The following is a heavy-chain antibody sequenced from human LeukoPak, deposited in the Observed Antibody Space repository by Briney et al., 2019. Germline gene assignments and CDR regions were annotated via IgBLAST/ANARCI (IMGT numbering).Heavy chain of an antibody. J-gene: IGHJ4*02. Sequence: SETLSLTCTVSGGSISSGSYYWSWIRQPAGKGLEWIGRIYTSGSTNYNPSLKSRVTISVDTSKNQFSLKLSSVTAADTAVYYCARVSEVYYFDYWGQGTLVTVSS. CDR2: IYTSGST. CDR3: ARVSEVYYFDY. CDR1: GGSISSGSYY. V-gene: IGHV4-61*02. D-gene: IGHD1-14*01.